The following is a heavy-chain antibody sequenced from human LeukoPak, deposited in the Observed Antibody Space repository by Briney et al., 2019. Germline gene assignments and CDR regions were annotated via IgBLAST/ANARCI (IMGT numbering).Heavy chain of an antibody. D-gene: IGHD2-8*01. V-gene: IGHV4-4*02. Sequence: SETLSLTGGVSGGSITRTNWWSWVRQPPGQGLEWIGEVSLTGLTNYNPSLSSRVIMALDTSKNHLSLNLTSVTAADTAVYYCTRENGAFSPFGYWGQGTLVTVPS. CDR3: TRENGAFSPFGY. CDR1: GGSITRTNW. J-gene: IGHJ4*02. CDR2: VSLTGLT.